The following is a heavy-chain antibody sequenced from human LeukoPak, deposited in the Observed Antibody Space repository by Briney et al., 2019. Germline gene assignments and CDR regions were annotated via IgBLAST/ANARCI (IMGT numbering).Heavy chain of an antibody. J-gene: IGHJ4*02. CDR3: AREYCSGGSCSGH. Sequence: HXVXQAPXXXLEWVAVISYDGSNKYYADSVKGRFTISRDNAKNSLYLQMNSLRAEDTAVYYCAREYCSGGSCSGHWGQGTLVTVSS. CDR2: ISYDGSNK. V-gene: IGHV3-30-3*01. D-gene: IGHD2-15*01.